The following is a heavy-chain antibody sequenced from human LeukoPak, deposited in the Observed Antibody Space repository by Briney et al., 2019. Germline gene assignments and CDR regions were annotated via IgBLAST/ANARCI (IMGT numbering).Heavy chain of an antibody. V-gene: IGHV4-59*01. Sequence: SETLSLTCTVSGGSISSYYWSWIRQPPGKGLEWIGYIYYSGSTNYNPSLKSRVTISVDTSKNQLSLRLSSVTAADTAVYYCARGTSWAFYYMDFWGKGTTVTVSS. CDR2: IYYSGST. J-gene: IGHJ6*03. CDR3: ARGTSWAFYYMDF. CDR1: GGSISSYY. D-gene: IGHD1-26*01.